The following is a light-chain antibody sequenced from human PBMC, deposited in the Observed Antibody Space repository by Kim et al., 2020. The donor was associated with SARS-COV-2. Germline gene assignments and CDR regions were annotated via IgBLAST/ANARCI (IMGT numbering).Light chain of an antibody. CDR2: DIN. CDR1: AGAVTSGQY. J-gene: IGLJ2*01. CDR3: LLTYNNIRI. V-gene: IGLV7-46*01. Sequence: PGVTVPLPCVSSAGAVTSGQYPYWFQQKPGQAPRTLIYDINNRNSWTPARFSGSLPGGKAALTLSGAQPEDEADYYCLLTYNNIRIFGGGTQLTVL.